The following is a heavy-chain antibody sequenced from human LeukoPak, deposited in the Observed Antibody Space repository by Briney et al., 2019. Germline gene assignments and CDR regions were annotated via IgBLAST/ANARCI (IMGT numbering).Heavy chain of an antibody. V-gene: IGHV4-4*02. CDR1: GGSISSSNW. CDR2: IYHSGST. D-gene: IGHD6-19*01. Sequence: PSGTLSPTCAVSGGSISSSNWWSWVRQPPGKGLEWIGEIYHSGSTNYNPSLKSRVTISVGKSKNQISLKLSSVTAADTAVYYCARVISVYSSGWGCFDYWGQGTLVTVSS. J-gene: IGHJ4*02. CDR3: ARVISVYSSGWGCFDY.